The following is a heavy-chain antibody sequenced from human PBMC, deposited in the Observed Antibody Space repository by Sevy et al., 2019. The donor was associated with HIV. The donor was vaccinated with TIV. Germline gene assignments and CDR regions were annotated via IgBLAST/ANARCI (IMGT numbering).Heavy chain of an antibody. D-gene: IGHD2-15*01. V-gene: IGHV4-59*13. CDR1: GGSISSYY. CDR2: IYYSGRT. J-gene: IGHJ4*02. Sequence: SETLSLTCTVSGGSISSYYWSWIRQPPGKGLEWIGYIYYSGRTNYNPFLKSRVTISVDTFKNQFSLKLSSVTAADTAVYYCAREFCSGGSCRFDYWGQGTLVTVSS. CDR3: AREFCSGGSCRFDY.